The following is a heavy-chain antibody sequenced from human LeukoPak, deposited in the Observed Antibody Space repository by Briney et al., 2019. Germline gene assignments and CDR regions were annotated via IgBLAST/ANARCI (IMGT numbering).Heavy chain of an antibody. Sequence: SETLSLTCAVSGGSISSGGYSWSWIRQPPGKGLEWIGYIYHSGSTYYNPSLKSRVTISVDRSKNQFSLKLSSVTAADTAVYYCARGGVVPAAILNDAFDIWGQGTMVTVSS. CDR3: ARGGVVPAAILNDAFDI. V-gene: IGHV4-30-2*01. CDR2: IYHSGST. J-gene: IGHJ3*02. D-gene: IGHD2-2*01. CDR1: GGSISSGGYS.